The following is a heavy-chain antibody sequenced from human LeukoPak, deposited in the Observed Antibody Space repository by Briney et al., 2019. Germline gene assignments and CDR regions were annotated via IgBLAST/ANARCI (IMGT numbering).Heavy chain of an antibody. D-gene: IGHD6-13*01. CDR1: GFTFRNFE. J-gene: IGHJ3*02. CDR3: ARDKGHSTLGAFDI. V-gene: IGHV3-48*03. Sequence: TGGSLRLSCAASGFTFRNFEMNWVRQAPGKGLEWISYISTSGRTIFDADSVKGRFIISRDNAKNSLYLQMNGLRAEDTAVYYCARDKGHSTLGAFDIWGQGTLVSVSS. CDR2: ISTSGRTI.